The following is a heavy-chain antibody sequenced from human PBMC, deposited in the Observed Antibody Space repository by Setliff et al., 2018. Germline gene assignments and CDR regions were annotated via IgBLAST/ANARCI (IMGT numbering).Heavy chain of an antibody. V-gene: IGHV4-39*01. CDR2: MYYNGDT. Sequence: SETLSLTCTVSGGSLGSNPSFWGWVRQPPGKGLEWIGSMYYNGDTYYNPSLKSQVTMSVDTSRNQFSLKLSSVTAADTAVYYCARHVGIRGRGYNYYYYYMDVWGKGTTVTVSS. CDR1: GGSLGSNPSF. D-gene: IGHD3-10*01. J-gene: IGHJ6*03. CDR3: ARHVGIRGRGYNYYYYYMDV.